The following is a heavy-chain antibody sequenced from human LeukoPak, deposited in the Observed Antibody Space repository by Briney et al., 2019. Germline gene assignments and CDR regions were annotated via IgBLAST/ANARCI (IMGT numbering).Heavy chain of an antibody. V-gene: IGHV4-34*01. D-gene: IGHD3-10*01. CDR2: INHSGST. J-gene: IGHJ4*02. Sequence: SETLSLTCAVYGGSFSGYYWSWIRQPPGKGLEWIAEINHSGSTNYNPSLKSRVTISVDTSKNQFSLKLSSVTAADTAVYYCARRPYYGSGSYSSEFGWGQGTLVTVSS. CDR3: ARRPYYGSGSYSSEFG. CDR1: GGSFSGYY.